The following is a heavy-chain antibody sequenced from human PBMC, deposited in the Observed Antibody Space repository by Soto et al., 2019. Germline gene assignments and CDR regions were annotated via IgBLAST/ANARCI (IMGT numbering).Heavy chain of an antibody. J-gene: IGHJ6*02. V-gene: IGHV4-4*07. CDR1: GGSISSYY. CDR2: IYTSGST. CDR3: ARGNCSSPNCYSFSGYYGMDV. Sequence: SETLSLTCTVSGGSISSYYWSWIRQPAGKGLEWVGRIYTSGSTNYNPSLKSRVTMSLDTSKNQFSLKLTSVTAADTALYYCARGNCSSPNCYSFSGYYGMDVWGQGTTVTVSS. D-gene: IGHD2-2*01.